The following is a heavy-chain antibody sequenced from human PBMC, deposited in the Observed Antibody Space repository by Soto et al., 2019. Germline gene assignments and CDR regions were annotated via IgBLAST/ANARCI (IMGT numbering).Heavy chain of an antibody. CDR3: ARDLSPLNYVRGYNWFDP. CDR2: ISSSSSTI. D-gene: IGHD3-10*02. CDR1: GFTFSSYS. V-gene: IGHV3-48*01. Sequence: GGSLRLSCAASGFTFSSYSMNWVRQAPGKGLEWVSYISSSSSTIYYADSVKGRFTISRDNAKNSLYLQMNSLRAEDTAVYYCARDLSPLNYVRGYNWFDPWGQGTLVTVSS. J-gene: IGHJ5*02.